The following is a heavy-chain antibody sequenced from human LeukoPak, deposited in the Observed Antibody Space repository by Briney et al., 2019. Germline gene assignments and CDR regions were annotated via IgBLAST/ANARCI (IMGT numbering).Heavy chain of an antibody. CDR2: IYYSGST. J-gene: IGHJ4*02. V-gene: IGHV4-39*01. CDR3: ARLWSYYYDSSGYWY. D-gene: IGHD3-22*01. CDR1: GGSISSSSYY. Sequence: SETLSLTCTVSGGSISSSSYYWGWIRQPPGKGLEWIGSIYYSGSTYYNPSLKCRVTISVDTSKNQFSLKLSSVTAADTAVYYCARLWSYYYDSSGYWYWGQGTLVTVSS.